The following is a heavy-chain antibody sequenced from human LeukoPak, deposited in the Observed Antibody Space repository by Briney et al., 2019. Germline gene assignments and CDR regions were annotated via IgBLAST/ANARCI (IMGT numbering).Heavy chain of an antibody. CDR3: ARAGRELVRGLTHWNWFDP. J-gene: IGHJ5*02. CDR2: ISYDGSNK. CDR1: GFTFSSYA. D-gene: IGHD6-13*01. V-gene: IGHV3-30-3*01. Sequence: GGSLRLSCAASGFTFSSYAMHWVRQAPGKGLEWVAVISYDGSNKYYADSVKGRFTISRDNSKNTLYLQMNSLRSEDTAVYYCARAGRELVRGLTHWNWFDPWGQGTLVTVSS.